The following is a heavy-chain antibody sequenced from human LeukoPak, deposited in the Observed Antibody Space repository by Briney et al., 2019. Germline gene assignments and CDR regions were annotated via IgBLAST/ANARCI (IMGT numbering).Heavy chain of an antibody. V-gene: IGHV4-34*01. D-gene: IGHD3-3*01. CDR1: GGSFSGYY. Sequence: PSETLSLTCAVYGGSFSGYYWSWIRQPPGKGLEWIGEINHSGSTNYNPSLKSRVTISVATSKNQFSLKLSSVTAADTAVYYCAGPTTTNYDLDAFDIWGQGTMVTVSS. CDR2: INHSGST. CDR3: AGPTTTNYDLDAFDI. J-gene: IGHJ3*02.